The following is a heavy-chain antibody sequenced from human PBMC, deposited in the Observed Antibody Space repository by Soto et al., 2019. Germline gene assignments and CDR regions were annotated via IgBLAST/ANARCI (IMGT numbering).Heavy chain of an antibody. V-gene: IGHV3-30-3*01. CDR1: GFTFSSYA. CDR3: ARDRGLVQLDY. D-gene: IGHD6-19*01. J-gene: IGHJ4*02. Sequence: LSLSCAASGFTFSSYAMHWVRQAPGKGLEWVAVISYDGSNKYYADSVKGRFTISRDNSKNTLYLQMNSLRAEDTAVYYCARDRGLVQLDYWGQGTLVTVSS. CDR2: ISYDGSNK.